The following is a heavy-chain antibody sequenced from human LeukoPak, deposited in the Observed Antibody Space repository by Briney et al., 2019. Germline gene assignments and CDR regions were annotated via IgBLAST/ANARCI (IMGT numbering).Heavy chain of an antibody. D-gene: IGHD2-21*02. Sequence: SETLSLTCTVSGGSISSGSYYWSWIRQPAGKGLEWIGRIYTSGSTNYSPSLKSRVTISVDTSKNQFSLKLSSVTAADTAVYYCARELPYCGGDCYSGWFDPWGQGTLVTVSS. J-gene: IGHJ5*02. V-gene: IGHV4-61*02. CDR2: IYTSGST. CDR3: ARELPYCGGDCYSGWFDP. CDR1: GGSISSGSYY.